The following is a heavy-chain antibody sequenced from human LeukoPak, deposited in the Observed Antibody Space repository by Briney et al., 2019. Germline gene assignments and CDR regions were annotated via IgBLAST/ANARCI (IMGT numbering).Heavy chain of an antibody. D-gene: IGHD3-10*01. CDR1: GFSCGSYA. J-gene: IGHJ4*02. Sequence: PGGSLRLSCAVSGFSCGSYAMSCVRQAPGKGLQWVSSISAGGTTYYADSVKGRFTVSRDNSKNTMYLQMNSLRAEDTAVYYCAKYSGGWFEDYWGQGTLVTVSS. CDR2: ISAGGTT. CDR3: AKYSGGWFEDY. V-gene: IGHV3-23*01.